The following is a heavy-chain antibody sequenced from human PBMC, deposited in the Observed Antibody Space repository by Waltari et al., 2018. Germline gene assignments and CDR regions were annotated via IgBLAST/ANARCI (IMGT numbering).Heavy chain of an antibody. CDR3: ARDKRWLQLGWFDP. CDR2: INHSGST. V-gene: IGHV4-34*01. Sequence: QVQLQQWGAGLLKPSETLSLTCAVYGGSFSGYYWSWIRQPPGKGLEWIGEINHSGSTNYNPSLKSRVTISVDTSKNQFSLKLSSVTAADTAVYYCARDKRWLQLGWFDPWGQGTLVTVSS. J-gene: IGHJ5*02. CDR1: GGSFSGYY. D-gene: IGHD5-12*01.